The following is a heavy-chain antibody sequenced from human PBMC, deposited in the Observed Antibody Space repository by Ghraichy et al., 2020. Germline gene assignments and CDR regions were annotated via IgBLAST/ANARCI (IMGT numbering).Heavy chain of an antibody. CDR3: ARESWDGKQNDGFDI. CDR2: IYIDGNT. D-gene: IGHD4-23*01. CDR1: GFTVSSYL. J-gene: IGHJ3*02. V-gene: IGHV3-66*01. Sequence: GGSLRLSCAVSGFTVSSYLMNWVRRAPGKGLEWVSVIYIDGNTRYADSVKGRFSTSRDNSKNTVYLQMNSLRAEDAAVYYCARESWDGKQNDGFDIWGQGTTVTVSS.